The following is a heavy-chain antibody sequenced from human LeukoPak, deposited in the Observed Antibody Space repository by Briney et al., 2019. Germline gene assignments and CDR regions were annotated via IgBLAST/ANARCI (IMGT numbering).Heavy chain of an antibody. Sequence: PSETLSLTCTVSGGSISSSDYHWGWIRQPPGKGLEWIGSIYYSGSTYYNPSLKSRVTISVDTSKKQFSLRLSSVTAADTAVYYCARSYCSSTSCYAVGAFDIWGQGTLVTVSS. D-gene: IGHD2-2*01. CDR2: IYYSGST. CDR1: GGSISSSDYH. CDR3: ARSYCSSTSCYAVGAFDI. V-gene: IGHV4-39*01. J-gene: IGHJ3*02.